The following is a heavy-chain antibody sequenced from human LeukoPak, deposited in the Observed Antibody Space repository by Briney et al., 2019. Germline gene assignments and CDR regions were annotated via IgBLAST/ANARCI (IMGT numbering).Heavy chain of an antibody. CDR2: VSAGGTT. CDR1: GDSISPYY. CDR3: SRGGGQWLIPDFDY. Sequence: SETLSLTSTVSGDSISPYYWSWIRQSAEKGLQWIGRVSAGGTTDYNPSLKSRVTMSVDTSKTQFSLKMTSVTAADTAVYYCSRGGGQWLIPDFDYWGQGLLVIVSS. V-gene: IGHV4-4*07. J-gene: IGHJ4*02. D-gene: IGHD6-19*01.